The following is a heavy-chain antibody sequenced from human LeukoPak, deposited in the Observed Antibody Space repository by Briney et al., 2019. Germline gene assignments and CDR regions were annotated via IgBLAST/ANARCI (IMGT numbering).Heavy chain of an antibody. V-gene: IGHV4-31*03. D-gene: IGHD4-11*01. CDR3: ARGDYSNYYWFDP. Sequence: PSETLSLTCTVSGGSISSGGYYWSWIRQHPGKGLEWIGYIYYSGSTYYNPSLKSRVTISVDTSKNQFSLKLSSVTVADTAVYYCARGDYSNYYWFDPWGQGTLVTVSS. J-gene: IGHJ5*02. CDR1: GGSISSGGYY. CDR2: IYYSGST.